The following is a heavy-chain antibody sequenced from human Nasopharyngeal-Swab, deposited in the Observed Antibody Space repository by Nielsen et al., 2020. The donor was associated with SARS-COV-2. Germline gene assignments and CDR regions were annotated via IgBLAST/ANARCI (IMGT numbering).Heavy chain of an antibody. V-gene: IGHV1-46*01. J-gene: IGHJ4*02. Sequence: ASVKVSCKASGYTFTDYYMHWVRQAPGQGLEWMGRINPSGGSTSNAQKFQGRVTVTRDTSTSTVYMELSSLRSEDTAVYYCARDVGGDSSGYSVAYRGEPLDYWGQGTLVTVSS. CDR3: ARDVGGDSSGYSVAYRGEPLDY. CDR1: GYTFTDYY. D-gene: IGHD3-22*01. CDR2: INPSGGST.